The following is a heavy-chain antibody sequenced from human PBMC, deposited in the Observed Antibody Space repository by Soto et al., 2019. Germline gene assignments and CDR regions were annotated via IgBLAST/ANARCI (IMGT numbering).Heavy chain of an antibody. V-gene: IGHV1-18*01. CDR2: ISGNNGNT. CDR3: ATGRGDSSNWFGLY. J-gene: IGHJ4*02. D-gene: IGHD6-13*01. Sequence: QVQLVQSGAEVKKPGASVKVSCTASGYTFTTYGITWVREAPGQGLEWMGWISGNNGNTNYAQKLQGRVTMTTDTSTSTAYMELRCLRSDDTAVYHCATGRGDSSNWFGLYWGQGTLVTLSS. CDR1: GYTFTTYG.